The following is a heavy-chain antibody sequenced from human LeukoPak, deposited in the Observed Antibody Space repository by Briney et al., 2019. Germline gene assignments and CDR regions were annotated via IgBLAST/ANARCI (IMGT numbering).Heavy chain of an antibody. CDR3: ARDRRGNYGYGY. CDR2: IKQDGSEK. D-gene: IGHD5-18*01. V-gene: IGHV3-7*01. Sequence: GGSLRLSCAASGFTFTSYWMSWVRQAPAQGLEWVANIKQDGSEKYYVDSVKGRFTISRDNAKNSLYLQMNSLRAEDTAVYYCARDRRGNYGYGYWGQGTLVTVSS. CDR1: GFTFTSYW. J-gene: IGHJ4*02.